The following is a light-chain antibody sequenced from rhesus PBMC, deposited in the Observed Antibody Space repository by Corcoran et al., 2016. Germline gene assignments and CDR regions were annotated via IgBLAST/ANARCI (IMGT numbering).Light chain of an antibody. V-gene: IGKV1-22*01. J-gene: IGKJ3*01. CDR1: QSINSW. CDR2: KAA. Sequence: DIQMTQSPSSLSASVGDTVPITCRANQSINSWLDWYQQKPGKAPKLLIYKAASLETGVPSRFSGRGSGTDFTLTVSSLQPEDFATYYCLQYTTTPFTFGPGTKLDIK. CDR3: LQYTTTPFT.